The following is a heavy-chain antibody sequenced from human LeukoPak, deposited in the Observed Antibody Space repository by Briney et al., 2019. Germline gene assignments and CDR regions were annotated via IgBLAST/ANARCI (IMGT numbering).Heavy chain of an antibody. CDR3: ARDPLLWFGELLDGYFDY. V-gene: IGHV3-21*01. CDR2: ISSSSSYI. Sequence: PGGSLRLSCAASGVPLSSFSMIWVRQAPGKGLEWVSYISSSSSYIYYADSVKGRFTISRDNAKNSLDLQMNSLRAEDTAVYYCARDPLLWFGELLDGYFDYWGQGTLVTVSS. D-gene: IGHD3-10*01. CDR1: GVPLSSFS. J-gene: IGHJ4*02.